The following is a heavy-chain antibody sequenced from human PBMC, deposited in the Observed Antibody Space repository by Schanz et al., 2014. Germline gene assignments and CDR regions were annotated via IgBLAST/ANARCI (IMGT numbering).Heavy chain of an antibody. V-gene: IGHV3-30*04. CDR2: VSHDGFTK. J-gene: IGHJ4*02. Sequence: QVQLEESGGGVVQPGGSLRLSCVASGFSFSGFAVHWVRQAPGKGLEWVSIVSHDGFTKHYADSVRGRFTISRDNSENTLFLEMNSLRLEDTAVYYCARDDGGGYNQIDYWGQGALVTVSS. CDR3: ARDDGGGYNQIDY. CDR1: GFSFSGFA. D-gene: IGHD5-12*01.